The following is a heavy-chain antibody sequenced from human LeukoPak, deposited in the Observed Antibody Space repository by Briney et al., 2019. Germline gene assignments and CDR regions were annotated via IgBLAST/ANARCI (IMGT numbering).Heavy chain of an antibody. CDR3: AKESGKFDY. J-gene: IGHJ4*02. CDR1: GLNFDDSA. V-gene: IGHV3-43*02. CDR2: ISADGGST. Sequence: GGSLRLSCVASGLNFDDSAMHWVRQAPGKGLEWVSLISADGGSTFSADSVKGRSSISRDNSKNSLYLQMNSLRSEDTAMYYCAKESGKFDYWGQGTLVAVSS.